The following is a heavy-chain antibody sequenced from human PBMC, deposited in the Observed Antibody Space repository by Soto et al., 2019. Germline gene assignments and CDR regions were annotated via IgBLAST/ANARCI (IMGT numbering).Heavy chain of an antibody. D-gene: IGHD6-19*01. J-gene: IGHJ5*02. CDR1: GYTFGSYG. V-gene: IGHV1-18*01. CDR2: ISAHNDNT. CDR3: ATDAAVAGTGWFGP. Sequence: QAQLVQSGAEVKKPGASVKVSCKASGYTFGSYGISWVRQAPGQGLEWMGRISAHNDNTKYTQKFQGRVTMTTDTPTKTAYRELGTLSFDDTYVYSFATDAAVAGTGWFGPWGQGTLVTVSS.